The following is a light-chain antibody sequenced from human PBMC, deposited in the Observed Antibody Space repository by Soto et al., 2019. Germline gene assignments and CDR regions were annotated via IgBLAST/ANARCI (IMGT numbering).Light chain of an antibody. Sequence: QSALTQPRSVSGSPGQSVTISCTGTSSDIGGYNYVSWYQQHPGIAPKLMIYDVIKRPSGVPDRFSGSKSGNTASLTIYGLQAEDEADYYCCSYAGSYTHVFGTGTKVTVL. V-gene: IGLV2-11*01. CDR2: DVI. CDR3: CSYAGSYTHV. J-gene: IGLJ1*01. CDR1: SSDIGGYNY.